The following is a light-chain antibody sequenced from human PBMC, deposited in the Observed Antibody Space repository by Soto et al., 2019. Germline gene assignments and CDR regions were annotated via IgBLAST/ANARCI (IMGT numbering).Light chain of an antibody. CDR3: QQYDNLPLT. V-gene: IGKV1-33*01. CDR1: QDSSNY. CDR2: DAS. J-gene: IGKJ4*01. Sequence: IHMTQSPSSLSPSVLHSVTITCQSSQDSSNYFNWYQQNPGKAPKLLIYDASNLERGVPSRFSGSGCGTDFTFTISSLQPEDIAKYYCQQYDNLPLTFGGGTKVDIK.